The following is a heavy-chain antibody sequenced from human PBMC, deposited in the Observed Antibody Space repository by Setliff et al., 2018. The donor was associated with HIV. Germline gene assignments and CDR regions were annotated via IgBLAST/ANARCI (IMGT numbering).Heavy chain of an antibody. J-gene: IGHJ3*02. CDR1: GDSISSDFY. D-gene: IGHD2-21*02. V-gene: IGHV4-38-2*02. CDR2: IYHSGNT. CDR3: AREVDVVTTSDAFDI. Sequence: PSETLSLTCTVSGDSISSDFYWGWIRQPPGKGLEWIGSIYHSGNTYYMPSLKSRTTISLDTSMNQFSLKLTSVTAADTAVYYCAREVDVVTTSDAFDIWGQGTMVTVSS.